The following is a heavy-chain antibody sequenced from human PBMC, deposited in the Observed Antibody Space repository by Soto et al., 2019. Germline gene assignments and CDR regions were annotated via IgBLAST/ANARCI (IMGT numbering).Heavy chain of an antibody. CDR2: ISGSGGST. V-gene: IGHV3-23*01. CDR3: AKGRTIAARLDY. CDR1: GFTCSSYA. J-gene: IGHJ4*02. Sequence: GGSLRLSCAASGFTCSSYAMSWVRQAPGKGLEWVSAISGSGGSTYYADSVKGRFTISRDNSKNTLYLQMNSLRAEDTAVYSCAKGRTIAARLDYWGQGTLVTVSS. D-gene: IGHD6-6*01.